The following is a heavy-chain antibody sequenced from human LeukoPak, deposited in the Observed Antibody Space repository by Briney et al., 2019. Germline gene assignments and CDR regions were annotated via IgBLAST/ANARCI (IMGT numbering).Heavy chain of an antibody. V-gene: IGHV3-23*01. Sequence: GGSLRLSCAASGFTFSSYGMSWVRQAPGKGLEWVSAISGSGGSTYYADSVKGRFTISRDNSKNTLYLQMNSLRAEDTAVYYCAKDQPITIFGVATYYFDYWGQGTLVTVSS. D-gene: IGHD3-3*01. CDR1: GFTFSSYG. CDR3: AKDQPITIFGVATYYFDY. CDR2: ISGSGGST. J-gene: IGHJ4*02.